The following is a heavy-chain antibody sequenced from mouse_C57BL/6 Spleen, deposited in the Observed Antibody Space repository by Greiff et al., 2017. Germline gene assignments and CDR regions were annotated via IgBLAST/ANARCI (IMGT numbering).Heavy chain of an antibody. D-gene: IGHD4-1*01. CDR3: ARSIWEDYGMDY. Sequence: EVHLVESEGGLVLPGSSMKLSCTASGYTFTDYYMAWVRQVPEKGLEWVANIISDGSSTNYQDSFKSRFTITRDNAKNILYLQMSSLKSEDTATYYCARSIWEDYGMDYWGQGTTVTVSS. V-gene: IGHV5-16*01. CDR2: IISDGSST. CDR1: GYTFTDYY. J-gene: IGHJ4*01.